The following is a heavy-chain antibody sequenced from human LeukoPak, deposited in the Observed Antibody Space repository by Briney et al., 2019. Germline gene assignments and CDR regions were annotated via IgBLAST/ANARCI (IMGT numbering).Heavy chain of an antibody. V-gene: IGHV4-34*01. CDR3: ARADAYSYGRFDY. J-gene: IGHJ4*02. D-gene: IGHD5-18*01. Sequence: SETLSLTCAVYGGSFSGYYWSWIRQPPGKGLEWIGEINHSGRTNYNPSLKSRVTISVDTSKNQFSLKLSSVTAADTAVYYCARADAYSYGRFDYWGPGTQVIVSS. CDR2: INHSGRT. CDR1: GGSFSGYY.